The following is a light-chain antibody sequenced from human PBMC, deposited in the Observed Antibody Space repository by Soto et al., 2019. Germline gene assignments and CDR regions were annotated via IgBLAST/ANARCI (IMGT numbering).Light chain of an antibody. V-gene: IGKV3-11*01. CDR3: QQRSDWPPT. J-gene: IGKJ1*01. Sequence: EIVMTQSPATPSVSPGERATLSCRASQSVGSYLAWFQQTPGQAPRLLIYDTSNRATGIPARFSGSGSGTDFTLTISSLETEDFAVYYCQQRSDWPPTFGQGTKVDIK. CDR2: DTS. CDR1: QSVGSY.